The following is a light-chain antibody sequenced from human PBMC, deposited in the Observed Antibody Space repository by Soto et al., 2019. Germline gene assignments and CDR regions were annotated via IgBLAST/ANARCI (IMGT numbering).Light chain of an antibody. CDR1: QRVSSY. J-gene: IGKJ4*01. CDR3: QQRSNWPST. V-gene: IGKV3-11*01. CDR2: DAS. Sequence: EIVLTQSPATLSLSPGDIATLSCRASQRVSSYLAWYQQIPGQAPRLLIYDASNRAAGIPARFSGSGSGTDFTLTITSLEPEDFAVYYCQQRSNWPSTFGGGTKVEIK.